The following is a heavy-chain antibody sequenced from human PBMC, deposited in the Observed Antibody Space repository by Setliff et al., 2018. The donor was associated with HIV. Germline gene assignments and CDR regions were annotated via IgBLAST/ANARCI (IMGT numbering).Heavy chain of an antibody. CDR3: VRDKWLVPDTFDI. CDR2: INWNGGST. J-gene: IGHJ3*02. Sequence: LRLSCAVSGFTFEDYGMSWVRQAQGKGLEWVSGINWNGGSTDYVDSVKGRFTISRDNAKNSLYLQMNSLRAEDMALYYCVRDKWLVPDTFDIWGQGTMVTVSS. V-gene: IGHV3-20*04. D-gene: IGHD6-19*01. CDR1: GFTFEDYG.